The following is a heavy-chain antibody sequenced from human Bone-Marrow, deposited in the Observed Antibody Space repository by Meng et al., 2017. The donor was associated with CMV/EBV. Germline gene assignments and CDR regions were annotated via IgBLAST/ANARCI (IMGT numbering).Heavy chain of an antibody. CDR2: ISNGSSYI. Sequence: SCAASGIIYSSYIMNGVRQAPEKVLEWVSSISNGSSYIYYADSVKGRFTISRDNAKNSLYLQMNSLRAEDTAVYYCAAQSGELGYFDYWGQGTLVTVSS. CDR1: GIIYSSYI. V-gene: IGHV3-21*01. J-gene: IGHJ4*02. CDR3: AAQSGELGYFDY. D-gene: IGHD7-27*01.